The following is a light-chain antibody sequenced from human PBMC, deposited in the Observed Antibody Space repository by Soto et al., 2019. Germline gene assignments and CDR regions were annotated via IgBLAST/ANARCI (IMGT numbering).Light chain of an antibody. CDR2: GAS. CDR1: QSVSSN. J-gene: IGKJ5*01. CDR3: QQYNNWPPP. V-gene: IGKV3-15*01. Sequence: IVMTQSPATLSVSPGERATLSCRASQSVSSNLAWYQQKPGQAPRLLLYGASSRATGIPARFSGSGSGTEFTLTISSLQSEDFAVFYCQQYNNWPPPFGQGTRLEIK.